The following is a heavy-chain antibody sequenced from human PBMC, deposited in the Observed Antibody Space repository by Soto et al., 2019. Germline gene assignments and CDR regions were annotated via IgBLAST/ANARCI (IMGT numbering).Heavy chain of an antibody. D-gene: IGHD6-13*01. Sequence: KASETLSLTCTVSGASISDYYWSWIRQPAEKGLECIGRIYASGNTNYNPSLKSRVTMSVDTSKNQFSLTLNSVTAADTAVYYCARESRSALGTVEHWGRGTLVTVS. CDR1: GASISDYY. V-gene: IGHV4-4*07. CDR2: IYASGNT. CDR3: ARESRSALGTVEH. J-gene: IGHJ4*02.